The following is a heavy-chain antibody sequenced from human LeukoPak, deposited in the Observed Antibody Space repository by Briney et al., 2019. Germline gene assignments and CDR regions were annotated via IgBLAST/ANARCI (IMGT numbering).Heavy chain of an antibody. J-gene: IGHJ5*02. CDR2: IQNDGNDK. V-gene: IGHV3-30*03. CDR3: ARAVTWIDP. CDR1: AFTFSSYW. Sequence: GGSLRLSCAASAFTFSSYWMHWVRQAPGKGLEWVAFIQNDGNDKYYADSVKGRFTVSRDNSKNTLDLQMNGLRAEDTAVYYCARAVTWIDPWGQGTLVTVSS.